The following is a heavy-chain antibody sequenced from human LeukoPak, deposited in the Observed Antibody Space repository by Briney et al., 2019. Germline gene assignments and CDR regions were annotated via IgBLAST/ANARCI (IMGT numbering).Heavy chain of an antibody. Sequence: GESLKISCKGSEYTIGSFGSYWIAWVRRMPGKGLEWMGSIYPIDSDTRYNPSFEGQVTVSVDRSISTAYLQWSSLKASDTAMYYCARVNSAHWFFDCWGQGSLLTVSS. V-gene: IGHV5-51*01. J-gene: IGHJ4*02. CDR3: ARVNSAHWFFDC. CDR1: EYTIGSFGSYW. D-gene: IGHD3-9*01. CDR2: IYPIDSDT.